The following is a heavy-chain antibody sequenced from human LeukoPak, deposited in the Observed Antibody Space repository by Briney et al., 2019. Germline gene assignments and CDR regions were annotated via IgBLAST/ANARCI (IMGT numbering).Heavy chain of an antibody. Sequence: GESLKISCKGSGYSFTSYWIGWVRQMPGKGLEWMGIIYPGDSEIRYSPSFQGQVTISADRSITTAYLQWSSLKASDTAMYYCARLYLPYTSAWYGSAFDIWGQGTMVTVSS. V-gene: IGHV5-51*01. D-gene: IGHD6-13*01. CDR3: ARLYLPYTSAWYGSAFDI. CDR1: GYSFTSYW. J-gene: IGHJ3*02. CDR2: IYPGDSEI.